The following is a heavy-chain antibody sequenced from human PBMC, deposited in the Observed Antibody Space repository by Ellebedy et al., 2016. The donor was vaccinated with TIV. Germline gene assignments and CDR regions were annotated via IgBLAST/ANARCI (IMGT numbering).Heavy chain of an antibody. D-gene: IGHD6-19*01. CDR2: INPKNGDT. CDR1: GYTFSSYG. V-gene: IGHV1-18*01. CDR3: ARGLPQQWLGPQFDY. Sequence: AASVKVSCKTSGYTFSSYGISWVRQAPGHGLEWMGWINPKNGDTDYEEKFQGRVTMTRDTSTSTVYMDLSSLRSDDTAVYYCARGLPQQWLGPQFDYWGQGTLVTVSS. J-gene: IGHJ4*02.